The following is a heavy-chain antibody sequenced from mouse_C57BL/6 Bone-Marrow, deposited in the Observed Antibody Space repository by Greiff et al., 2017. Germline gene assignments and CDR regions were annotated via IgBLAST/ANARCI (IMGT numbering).Heavy chain of an antibody. CDR3: VLPVWFAY. CDR1: GYTFTSYG. CDR2: IYPRSGNT. V-gene: IGHV1-81*01. Sequence: VKLMESGAELARPGASVKLSCKASGYTFTSYGISWVKQRTGQGLEWIGEIYPRSGNTYYNEKFKGKATLTADKSSSTAYMELRSLTSEDSAVYLCVLPVWFAYWGQGTRVTVSA. J-gene: IGHJ3*01.